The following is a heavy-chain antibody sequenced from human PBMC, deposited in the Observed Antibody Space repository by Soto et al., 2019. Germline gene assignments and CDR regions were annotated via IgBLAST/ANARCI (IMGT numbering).Heavy chain of an antibody. D-gene: IGHD6-13*01. V-gene: IGHV3-21*01. J-gene: IGHJ6*03. CDR1: GFTFSTYN. CDR3: AREEETSSSLTYYHYYYLDV. CDR2: ISSTGSYI. Sequence: GGSLRLSCAASGFTFSTYNMNWVRQAPGKGLEWVSSISSTGSYIYYADSVKGRFTISRDNAKNSLYLQMNSLRAEDTAVYYCAREEETSSSLTYYHYYYLDVWGKGTTVTVSS.